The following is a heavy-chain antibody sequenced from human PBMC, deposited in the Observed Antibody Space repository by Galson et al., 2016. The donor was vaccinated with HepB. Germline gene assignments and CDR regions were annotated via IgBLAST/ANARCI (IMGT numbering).Heavy chain of an antibody. J-gene: IGHJ4*02. D-gene: IGHD6-19*01. CDR1: GFTVSSKY. CDR2: IHTGGST. Sequence: SLRLSCAASGFTVSSKYMRWVRQAPGKGLEWVSVIHTGGSTYYADSVKGRFTISRDNSKNTLYLQMNSLRAEDTAVYYPALGTGIGWYGADWGQGTLVTVSS. V-gene: IGHV3-53*01. CDR3: ALGTGIGWYGAD.